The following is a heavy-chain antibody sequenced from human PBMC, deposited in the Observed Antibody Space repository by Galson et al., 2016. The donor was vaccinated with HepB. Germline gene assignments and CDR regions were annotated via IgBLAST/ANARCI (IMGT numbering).Heavy chain of an antibody. J-gene: IGHJ5*01. CDR3: ARDASYRGSPYSYYYIFDF. CDR1: GGAVSSNNW. Sequence: SETLSLTCHVSGGAVSSNNWWTWVRQSPNKGLEWIGEVYRTGATNSNPAFKTRVTISIDKSTNQFSLSLTSVTATDTAVYYGARDASYRGSPYSYYYIFDFWGQGTPVTVSS. CDR2: VYRTGAT. V-gene: IGHV4/OR15-8*02. D-gene: IGHD3-22*01.